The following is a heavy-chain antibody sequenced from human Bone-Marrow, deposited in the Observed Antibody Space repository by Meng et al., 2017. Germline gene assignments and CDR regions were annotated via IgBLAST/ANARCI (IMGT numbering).Heavy chain of an antibody. CDR3: ARNGYYSIDY. CDR2: IHHSGNT. Sequence: QVQLQESGPGLVKPSETLSPTCAVSGGSISGSNWWSWAPPPPRKGLEGIGEIHHSGNTNYNPTLKSRVTISVDKSKNDFSLKLNSVTAADTAVYYCARNGYYSIDYWGQGTLVTVSS. J-gene: IGHJ4*02. V-gene: IGHV4-4*02. D-gene: IGHD3-22*01. CDR1: GGSISGSNW.